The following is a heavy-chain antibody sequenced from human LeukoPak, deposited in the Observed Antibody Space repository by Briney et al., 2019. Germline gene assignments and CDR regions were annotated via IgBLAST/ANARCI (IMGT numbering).Heavy chain of an antibody. Sequence: GASVKVSCKASGYLLTSYAVHWVRQAPGQSLEWMGWINAGDASIKYSQKFQGRVTITRDTSASIVYLELSSLRSEDTAVYYCAHDHSNYYYGMDVWGQGTTVTVSS. CDR3: AHDHSNYYYGMDV. CDR1: GYLLTSYA. CDR2: INAGDASI. V-gene: IGHV1-3*01. D-gene: IGHD4-11*01. J-gene: IGHJ6*02.